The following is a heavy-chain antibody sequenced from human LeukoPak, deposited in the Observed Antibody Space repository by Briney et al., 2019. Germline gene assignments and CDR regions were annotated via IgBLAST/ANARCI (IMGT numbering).Heavy chain of an antibody. CDR3: ARVWQDNSGVDY. D-gene: IGHD2-21*01. J-gene: IGHJ4*02. CDR1: GFTFSDYH. Sequence: GGSLRLSRAASGFTFSDYHINWVRQAPGKGLEWLSYISSTSTSMNYADSVRGRFAISRDNAKNSLYLQMNSLRDEDTAVYYCARVWQDNSGVDYWGQGTLVTVSS. CDR2: ISSTSTSM. V-gene: IGHV3-48*02.